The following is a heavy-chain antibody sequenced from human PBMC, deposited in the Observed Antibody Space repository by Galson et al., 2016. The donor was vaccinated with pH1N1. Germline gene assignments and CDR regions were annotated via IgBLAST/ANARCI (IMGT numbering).Heavy chain of an antibody. D-gene: IGHD3-22*01. CDR1: GGSISSGDYY. CDR2: VSYSGNP. J-gene: IGHJ5*01. V-gene: IGHV4-31*03. CDR3: AIQIHYYDSSGYYDS. Sequence: TLSLTCSVSGGSISSGDYYWTWIRQHPEKGLEWVGYVSYSGNPFYNPSFKTRITMSMHTSKNQFTLKLRSVTAADTAVYYCAIQIHYYDSSGYYDSWGHGTLVTVSS.